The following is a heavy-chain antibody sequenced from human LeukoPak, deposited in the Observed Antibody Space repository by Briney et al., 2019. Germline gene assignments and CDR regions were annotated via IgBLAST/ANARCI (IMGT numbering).Heavy chain of an antibody. CDR1: GFTFSSYS. Sequence: GSLRLSCAASGFTFSSYSMNWVRQPPGKGLEWIGSIYYSGSTYYNPSLKSRVTISVDTSKNQFSLKLSSVTAADTAVYYCARATYYYDSSGYYPILYYFDYWGQGTLVTVSS. CDR2: IYYSGST. V-gene: IGHV4-39*07. J-gene: IGHJ4*02. CDR3: ARATYYYDSSGYYPILYYFDY. D-gene: IGHD3-22*01.